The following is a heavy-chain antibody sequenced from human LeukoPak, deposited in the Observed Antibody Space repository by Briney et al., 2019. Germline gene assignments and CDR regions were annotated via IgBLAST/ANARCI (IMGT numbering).Heavy chain of an antibody. CDR1: GITLSNYD. CDR2: IRGSGGT. CDR3: ANFIAASATGFQH. D-gene: IGHD6-6*01. Sequence: GGSLRLSCAASGITLSNYDMTWVRQAPGKGLGWVSDIRGSGGTYYADSVKGRFTLSRDNAKNTLYLQMSSLRAEDTAVYYCANFIAASATGFQHWGQGTLVTVSS. J-gene: IGHJ1*01. V-gene: IGHV3-23*01.